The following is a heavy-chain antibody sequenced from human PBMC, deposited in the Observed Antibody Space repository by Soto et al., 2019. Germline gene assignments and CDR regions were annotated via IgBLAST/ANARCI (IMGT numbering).Heavy chain of an antibody. D-gene: IGHD1-26*01. CDR3: ARRYGGNLDY. CDR1: GGSISRYY. CDR2: IYYSGST. Sequence: QVQLQESGPGLVKPSETLSLTCTVSGGSISRYYWSWIRQPPGKGLEWIGYIYYSGSTNYNPSLKMRVTISVDTSKNQLSLKLSSVTAAETAVYYCARRYGGNLDYWGQGTLVTVSS. V-gene: IGHV4-59*08. J-gene: IGHJ4*02.